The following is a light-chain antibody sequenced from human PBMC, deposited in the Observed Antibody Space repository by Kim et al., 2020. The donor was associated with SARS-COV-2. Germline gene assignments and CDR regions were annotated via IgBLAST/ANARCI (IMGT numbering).Light chain of an antibody. Sequence: SSELTQDPAVSVALGQTVRLTCQGDSLRNYYATWYQRRPGQAPVLVLYGKYNRPSGIPDRFSGSASGNTASLTITGAQADDEADYYCHSRDSSGDHVVFG. J-gene: IGLJ3*02. CDR2: GKY. CDR1: SLRNYY. V-gene: IGLV3-19*01. CDR3: HSRDSSGDHVV.